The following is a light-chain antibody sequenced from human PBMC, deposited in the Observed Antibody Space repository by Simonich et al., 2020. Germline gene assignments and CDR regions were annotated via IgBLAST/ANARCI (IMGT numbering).Light chain of an antibody. Sequence: QSALTQPASVSGSPGQSITISCTGTSSDVGSYNRVSRYQQHPGKAPKLRIYEGSKRPSGVSNRFSGSKSGNTASLTISGLQAEDEADYYCCSYAGSSTVVFGGGTKLTVL. CDR2: EGS. CDR3: CSYAGSSTVV. J-gene: IGLJ2*01. CDR1: SSDVGSYNR. V-gene: IGLV2-23*01.